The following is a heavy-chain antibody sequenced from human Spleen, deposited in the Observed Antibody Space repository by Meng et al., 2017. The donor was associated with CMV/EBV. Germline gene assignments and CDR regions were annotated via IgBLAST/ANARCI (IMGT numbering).Heavy chain of an antibody. Sequence: ASVKVSCKASGYTFTSYGISWVRQAPGQGLEWMGWISAYNGNTNYAQKLQGRVTMTTDTSTSTADMELRSLRSDDTAVYYCARYVDYGGNSHYYYGMDVWGQGTTVTVSS. CDR1: GYTFTSYG. V-gene: IGHV1-18*01. J-gene: IGHJ6*02. CDR2: ISAYNGNT. D-gene: IGHD4-23*01. CDR3: ARYVDYGGNSHYYYGMDV.